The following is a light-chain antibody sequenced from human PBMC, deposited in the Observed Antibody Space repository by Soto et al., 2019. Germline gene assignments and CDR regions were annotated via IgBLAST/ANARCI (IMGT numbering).Light chain of an antibody. CDR1: QSVTSSY. V-gene: IGKV3-20*01. J-gene: IGKJ5*01. CDR3: QQYGSSPPIT. Sequence: EIVLTQSPGTLSLSPGERATLSCRASQSVTSSYLAWYQQKPGQAPXLLIYGASSRATDIPDRFSGSGSGTDFTLTISRLEPEDFAAYYCQQYGSSPPITFGQGTRLEIK. CDR2: GAS.